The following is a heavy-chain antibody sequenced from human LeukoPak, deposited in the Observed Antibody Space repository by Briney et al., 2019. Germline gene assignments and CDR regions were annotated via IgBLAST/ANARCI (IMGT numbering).Heavy chain of an antibody. CDR2: ISYDGSNK. CDR1: GFTFSSYA. CDR3: AKAGGSGYSYYFDY. Sequence: PGGSLRLSCAASGFTFSSYAMHWVRQAPGKGLEWVAVISYDGSNKYYADSVKGRFTISRDNSKNTLYLQMNSLRAEDTAVYYCAKAGGSGYSYYFDYWGQGTLVTVSS. V-gene: IGHV3-30*04. J-gene: IGHJ4*02. D-gene: IGHD3-22*01.